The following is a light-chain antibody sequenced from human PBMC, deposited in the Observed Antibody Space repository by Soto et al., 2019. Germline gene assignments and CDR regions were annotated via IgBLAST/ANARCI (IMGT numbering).Light chain of an antibody. CDR1: QSVSRN. V-gene: IGKV3-15*01. CDR3: QQHDNWPRT. Sequence: EMVMAQSPATLSVSPGERATLSFRASQSVSRNLYWYQQKHGQAPRLLIYGASTRATGIPARLSGSGYGTELTITINSMQSEDFEVYYCQQHDNWPRTFGQGTKVDIK. CDR2: GAS. J-gene: IGKJ1*01.